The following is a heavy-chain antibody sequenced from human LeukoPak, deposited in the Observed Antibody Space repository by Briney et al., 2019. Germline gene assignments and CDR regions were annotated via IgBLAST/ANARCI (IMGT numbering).Heavy chain of an antibody. J-gene: IGHJ5*02. CDR2: INTYGTSS. V-gene: IGHV3-74*03. Sequence: GGSLRLSCAASGFTFSIYWMHWVRQVPGKGLVWVARINTYGTSSTYGDSVEGRFTISRDNAKNTLYLELNSLRDDDTAVYYCARGSTTVTTRDWFDPWGQGTQVTVSS. D-gene: IGHD4-17*01. CDR3: ARGSTTVTTRDWFDP. CDR1: GFTFSIYW.